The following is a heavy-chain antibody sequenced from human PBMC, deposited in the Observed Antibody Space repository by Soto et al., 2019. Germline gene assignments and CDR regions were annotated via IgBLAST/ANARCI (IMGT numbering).Heavy chain of an antibody. Sequence: SETLSLTCAVSGGSFSGFFWGWIRQPPGKGLEWIGEVNHGGSTNYNPSLKSRVTISSDTSKNHFSLTLRSVTAADTAVYYCARAAVAAGGPFDKWGQGALVTVSS. CDR1: GGSFSGFF. CDR2: VNHGGST. D-gene: IGHD2-15*01. J-gene: IGHJ4*02. V-gene: IGHV4-34*01. CDR3: ARAAVAAGGPFDK.